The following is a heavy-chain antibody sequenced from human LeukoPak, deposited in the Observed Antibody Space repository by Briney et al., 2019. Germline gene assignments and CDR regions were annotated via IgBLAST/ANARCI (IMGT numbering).Heavy chain of an antibody. CDR2: ISGSGGST. CDR3: AKEGGITMVRGVISEYFQH. V-gene: IGHV3-23*01. Sequence: PGGSLRLSCAASGFTFSSYAMSWVRQAPGKGLEWVSAISGSGGSTYYADSVKGRFTISRDNSKNTLYLQMNSLRAEDTAVYYCAKEGGITMVRGVISEYFQHWGQGTLVTVSS. CDR1: GFTFSSYA. D-gene: IGHD3-10*01. J-gene: IGHJ1*01.